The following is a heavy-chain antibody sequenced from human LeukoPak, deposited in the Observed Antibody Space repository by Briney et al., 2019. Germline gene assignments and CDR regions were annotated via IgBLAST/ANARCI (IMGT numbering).Heavy chain of an antibody. CDR1: GYSISSGYY. Sequence: SETLSLTCAVSGYSISSGYYWGWIRQPPGKGLEWIGSIHHSGSTYYNPSLKSRVTISVDTSKNQFSLKLSSVTAADTAVYYCARDAYYYGRGFDPWGQGTLVTVSS. CDR2: IHHSGST. D-gene: IGHD3-10*01. V-gene: IGHV4-38-2*02. J-gene: IGHJ5*02. CDR3: ARDAYYYGRGFDP.